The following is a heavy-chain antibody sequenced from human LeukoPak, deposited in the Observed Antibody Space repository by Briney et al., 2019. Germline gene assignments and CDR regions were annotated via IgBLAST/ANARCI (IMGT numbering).Heavy chain of an antibody. J-gene: IGHJ3*01. CDR1: GFTFSSYG. D-gene: IGHD1-26*01. V-gene: IGHV3-21*04. CDR2: IGSSSGYI. CDR3: TRWELEGEPFDF. Sequence: GGSLRLSCAASGFTFSSYGMNWVRQAPGKGLEWVSSIGSSSGYIYYADSVKGRFTISRDNAKNSLYLQMNSLKTEDTAVYFCTRWELEGEPFDFWGQGTMVTVSS.